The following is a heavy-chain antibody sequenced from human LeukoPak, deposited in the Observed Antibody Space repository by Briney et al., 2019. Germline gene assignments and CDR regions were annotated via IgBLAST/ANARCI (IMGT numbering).Heavy chain of an antibody. J-gene: IGHJ4*02. CDR2: IYWDDDK. CDR1: GFSLTTSGVG. CDR3: AHRLRDSSGRYRQRVYYFDY. Sequence: SGPTLVKPTQTLTLTCTFSGFSLTTSGVGVGWIRQPPGQALEWLALIYWDDDKRYSPSLRSRLTITKDTSKNQVVLTMTNMDPVDTATYYCAHRLRDSSGRYRQRVYYFDYWGQGTLVTVSS. D-gene: IGHD6-19*01. V-gene: IGHV2-5*02.